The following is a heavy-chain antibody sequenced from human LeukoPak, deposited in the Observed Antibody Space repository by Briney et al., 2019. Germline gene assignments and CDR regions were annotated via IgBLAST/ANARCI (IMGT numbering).Heavy chain of an antibody. CDR3: ARRLGSVMWLAPFDY. Sequence: PSETLSLTCAVYGGSFSGYYWSWIRQPPGKGLEWIGEINHSGSTNYNPSLKSRVTISVDTSKNQFSLKLSSVTAADTAVYYCARRLGSVMWLAPFDYWGQGTLVTVSS. CDR2: INHSGST. D-gene: IGHD3-16*01. CDR1: GGSFSGYY. V-gene: IGHV4-34*01. J-gene: IGHJ4*02.